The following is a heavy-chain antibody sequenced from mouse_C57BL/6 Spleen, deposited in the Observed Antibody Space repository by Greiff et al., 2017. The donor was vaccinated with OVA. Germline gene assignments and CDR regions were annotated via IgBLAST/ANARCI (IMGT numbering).Heavy chain of an antibody. V-gene: IGHV5-9*01. Sequence: EVQRVESGGGLVKPGGSLKLSCAASGFTFSSYTMSWVRQTPEKRLEWVATISGGGGNTYYPDSVKGRFTISRGNAKNTLYLQMSSLRSEDTALYYCARHDDYDCDESWFAYWGQGTLVTVSA. J-gene: IGHJ3*01. D-gene: IGHD2-4*01. CDR3: ARHDDYDCDESWFAY. CDR2: ISGGGGNT. CDR1: GFTFSSYT.